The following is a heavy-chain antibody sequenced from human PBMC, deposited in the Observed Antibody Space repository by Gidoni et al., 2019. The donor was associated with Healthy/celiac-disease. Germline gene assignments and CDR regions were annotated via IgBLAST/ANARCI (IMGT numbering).Heavy chain of an antibody. CDR2: ISSSSSTI. J-gene: IGHJ4*02. Sequence: LSCAASGFTFSSYSMNWVRQAPGKGLEWVSYISSSSSTIYYADSVKGRFTISRDNAKNSLYLQMNSLRDEDTAVYYCAREFYDSSGYYSGGDYWGQGTLVTVSS. V-gene: IGHV3-48*02. CDR1: GFTFSSYS. D-gene: IGHD3-22*01. CDR3: AREFYDSSGYYSGGDY.